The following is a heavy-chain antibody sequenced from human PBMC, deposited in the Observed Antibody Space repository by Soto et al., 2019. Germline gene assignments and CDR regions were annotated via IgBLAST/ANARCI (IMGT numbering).Heavy chain of an antibody. J-gene: IGHJ6*02. V-gene: IGHV3-7*03. CDR1: GFTFSNNR. D-gene: IGHD1-7*01. CDR2: IRRDGTVQ. CDR3: ARVDWTYDLPRFGMDV. Sequence: PGGSLRLSCAASGFTFSNNRMSWVRQVPGKGLEWVANIRRDGTVQYYVDSVKGRFTVSRDNAKNSLFLQWSSLRASDTAIYYCARVDWTYDLPRFGMDVWGPGTTVTVSS.